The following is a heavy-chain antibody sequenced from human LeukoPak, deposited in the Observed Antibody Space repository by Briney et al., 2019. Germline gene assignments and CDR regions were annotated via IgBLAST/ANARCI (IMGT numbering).Heavy chain of an antibody. CDR2: TNQDGNEK. D-gene: IGHD6-13*01. J-gene: IGHJ4*02. CDR3: VRGPSRGSWPFDY. V-gene: IGHV3-7*01. Sequence: GGSLRLSCAASGFTFSSYWMSWVRQAPGKGLEWVANTNQDGNEKYYVDSVKGRFTISRDNAKNSLYLQMNSLRAEDTAMYYCVRGPSRGSWPFDYWGQGTLVTVSS. CDR1: GFTFSSYW.